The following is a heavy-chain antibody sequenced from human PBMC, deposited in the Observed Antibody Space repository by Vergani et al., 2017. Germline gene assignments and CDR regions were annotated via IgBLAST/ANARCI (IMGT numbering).Heavy chain of an antibody. CDR1: GFTFSSYA. V-gene: IGHV3-23*01. J-gene: IGHJ4*03. CDR2: ISGSGGST. CDR3: AIRPYDSCGGYFDY. D-gene: IGHD3-22*01. Sequence: EVQLLESGGGLVQPGGSLRLSCAASGFTFSSYAMSWVRQAPGKGLEWVSAISGSGGSTYYADSVKGRFTISRDNSKNTLYLQMNSLRAEDTALYYCAIRPYDSCGGYFDYWGQGTLVTVSS.